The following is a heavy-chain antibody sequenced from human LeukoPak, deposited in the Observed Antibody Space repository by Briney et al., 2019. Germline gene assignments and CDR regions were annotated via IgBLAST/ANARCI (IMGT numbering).Heavy chain of an antibody. J-gene: IGHJ4*02. CDR1: GFTFSSYA. D-gene: IGHD6-13*01. Sequence: GGSLRLSCAASGFTFSSYAMSWVRQAPGKGLEWVSAISGSGGSTYYADSVKGRFTISRDSSKNSLYLQMHSLRAEDTAVYYCAKDNRAAAGFDYWGQGTLVTVSS. CDR3: AKDNRAAAGFDY. V-gene: IGHV3-23*01. CDR2: ISGSGGST.